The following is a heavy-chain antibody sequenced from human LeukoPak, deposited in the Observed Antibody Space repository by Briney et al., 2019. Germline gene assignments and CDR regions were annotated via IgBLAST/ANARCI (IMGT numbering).Heavy chain of an antibody. CDR2: IYHSGST. CDR3: ARRQKYSSGWYGGSAVNPHFDY. V-gene: IGHV4-4*02. Sequence: SSETLSLTCAVSGGSISSSNWWSWVRQPPGKGLEWIGEIYHSGSTNYNPSLKSRVTISVDKSKNQFSLKLSSVTAADTAVYYCARRQKYSSGWYGGSAVNPHFDYWGQGTLVTVSS. J-gene: IGHJ4*02. D-gene: IGHD6-19*01. CDR1: GGSISSSNW.